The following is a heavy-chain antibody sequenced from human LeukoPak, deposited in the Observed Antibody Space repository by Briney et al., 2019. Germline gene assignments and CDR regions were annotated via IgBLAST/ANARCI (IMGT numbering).Heavy chain of an antibody. CDR1: GFTFSSYG. CDR2: ISGSGGRT. V-gene: IGHV3-23*01. D-gene: IGHD5-12*01. Sequence: GGSLRLSCAASGFTFSSYGMSWVRQAPGKGLEWVSGISGSGGRTYNADSVKGRFTISRDNSKNTLYLQMNSLRAEDTAVYYCAKGLSGYSGYDSDYWGQGTLVTVSS. J-gene: IGHJ4*02. CDR3: AKGLSGYSGYDSDY.